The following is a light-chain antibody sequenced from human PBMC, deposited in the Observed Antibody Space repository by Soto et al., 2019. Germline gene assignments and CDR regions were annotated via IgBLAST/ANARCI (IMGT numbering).Light chain of an antibody. Sequence: QSALTQPPSASGSPGQSVRISCTGTSSDVGGYNYVSWYQQHPGKAPKLMIYEVNQRPSGVPDRFSGSKSGNTGSLTVSRLHAEDEADYYCSSYAGSSNLVFGGGTKPTVL. CDR2: EVN. V-gene: IGLV2-8*01. CDR1: SSDVGGYNY. CDR3: SSYAGSSNLV. J-gene: IGLJ2*01.